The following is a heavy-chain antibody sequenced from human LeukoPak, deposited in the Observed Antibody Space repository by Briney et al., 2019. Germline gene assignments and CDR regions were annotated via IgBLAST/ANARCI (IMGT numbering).Heavy chain of an antibody. V-gene: IGHV4-59*08. D-gene: IGHD4-17*01. CDR2: IYYSGST. Sequence: SETLSLTCTVSGGSISSYYWSWIRQPPGKGLEWIGYIYYSGSTNYNPSLKSRVTISVDTSKNQFSLKLSSVTAADTAVYYCARLDGDHTSYYFDYWGQGTLVTVSS. J-gene: IGHJ4*02. CDR3: ARLDGDHTSYYFDY. CDR1: GGSISSYY.